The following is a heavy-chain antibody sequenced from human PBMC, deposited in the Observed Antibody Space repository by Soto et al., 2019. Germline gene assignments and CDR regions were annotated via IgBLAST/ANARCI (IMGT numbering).Heavy chain of an antibody. V-gene: IGHV3-7*01. Sequence: EVQLVESGGGLVQPGGSLRLSCAASGFTFSNYWMTWVRQAPGKGLEWVASINQNGGAMHYVDSVKGRFTVSRDNAKNSLYLQVNSLRAEDTAVFYCARDGGWGSYRYYFDYWGQGTLVTVSS. CDR3: ARDGGWGSYRYYFDY. J-gene: IGHJ4*02. D-gene: IGHD3-16*02. CDR1: GFTFSNYW. CDR2: INQNGGAM.